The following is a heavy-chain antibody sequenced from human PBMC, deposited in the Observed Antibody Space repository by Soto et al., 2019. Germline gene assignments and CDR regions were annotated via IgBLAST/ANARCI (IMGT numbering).Heavy chain of an antibody. CDR3: ARHYSGSSFMDP. D-gene: IGHD6-6*01. CDR2: IDPRDSHT. J-gene: IGHJ6*02. V-gene: IGHV5-10-1*01. Sequence: SLKISCTGSGYSFTNYWISWVRQMPGKRLEWMGEIDPRDSHTNYSPSFQGHVTMSTDKSNGTAYLHWSSLKASDSAIYYCARHYSGSSFMDPWGQGTTVTVSS. CDR1: GYSFTNYW.